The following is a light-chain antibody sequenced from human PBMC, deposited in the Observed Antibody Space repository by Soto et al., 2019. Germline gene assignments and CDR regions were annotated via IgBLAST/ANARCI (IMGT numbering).Light chain of an antibody. CDR2: GVN. Sequence: QSVLTQPASVSGSPGQSITITCTGTSSDIYAYNYVSWYQQHPGKAPKVVISGVNIRPSGVSSRFSGSKSGSTASLTISGLQAEDEAEYFCGSYAGSDTFVFGTGTKVTVL. J-gene: IGLJ1*01. CDR3: GSYAGSDTFV. V-gene: IGLV2-14*01. CDR1: SSDIYAYNY.